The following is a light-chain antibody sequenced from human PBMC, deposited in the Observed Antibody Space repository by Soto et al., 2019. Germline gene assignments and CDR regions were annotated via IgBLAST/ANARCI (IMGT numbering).Light chain of an antibody. Sequence: DIQMTQSPSSLSASVGDRVTITCRASQSIGSFLNWYQQKPGKAPKVLISAASRLQSGVPSRFTGRGSEAEFTLTISSLQIDDFATYYCQQSYSTLRWTFGQGTKVEIK. CDR1: QSIGSF. J-gene: IGKJ1*01. CDR3: QQSYSTLRWT. V-gene: IGKV1-39*01. CDR2: AAS.